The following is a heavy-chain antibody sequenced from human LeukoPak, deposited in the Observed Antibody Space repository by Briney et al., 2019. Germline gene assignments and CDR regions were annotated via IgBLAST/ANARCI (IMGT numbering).Heavy chain of an antibody. CDR1: GFTVSSNY. CDR2: IKYDGSEI. CDR3: ARVRGSSGWYYFDY. V-gene: IGHV3-7*03. D-gene: IGHD6-19*01. J-gene: IGHJ4*02. Sequence: GGSLRLSCAASGFTVSSNYMSWVRQAPGKGLEWVEWVANIKYDGSEIYYIDSVKGRFTISRDNAKNSLYLQMNSLTAEDAAVYYCARVRGSSGWYYFDYWGQGALVTVSS.